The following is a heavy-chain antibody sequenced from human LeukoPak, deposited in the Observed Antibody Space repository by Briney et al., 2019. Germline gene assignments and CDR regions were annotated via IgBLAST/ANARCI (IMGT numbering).Heavy chain of an antibody. V-gene: IGHV4-39*01. J-gene: IGHJ4*02. Sequence: PSETLSLTCAVSAGSIGSSLYYWGWIRQPPGKGLEWIGSMYYTGTTYYNSSLKSRVTISVDMSENQFPLKLNSVTATDTALYYCVRQERSLRYCNSPSCSHFDYWGQGALVIVSS. D-gene: IGHD2/OR15-2a*01. CDR3: VRQERSLRYCNSPSCSHFDY. CDR2: MYYTGTT. CDR1: AGSIGSSLYY.